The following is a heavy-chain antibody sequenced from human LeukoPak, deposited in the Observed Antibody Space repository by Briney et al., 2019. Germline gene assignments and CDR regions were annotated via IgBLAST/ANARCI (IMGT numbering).Heavy chain of an antibody. J-gene: IGHJ4*02. D-gene: IGHD1-26*01. Sequence: PGGSLRLSCTASGFTFTSYAMTWVRQAPGKGLEWVSGISGSGGHTYNADSVEGRFTISRDNSKNTLYLQMNSLRAEDTAVYYCAKDRSGSYSQGLDYWGQGTLVTVSS. V-gene: IGHV3-23*01. CDR1: GFTFTSYA. CDR2: ISGSGGHT. CDR3: AKDRSGSYSQGLDY.